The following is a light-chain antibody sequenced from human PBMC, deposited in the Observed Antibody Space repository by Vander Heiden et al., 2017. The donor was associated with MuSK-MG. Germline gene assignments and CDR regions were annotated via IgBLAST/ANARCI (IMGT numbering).Light chain of an antibody. V-gene: IGLV3-21*04. CDR1: NIGSKS. CDR2: YDS. J-gene: IGLJ1*01. Sequence: SSVLTQPPSVSVVPGKTASITCEGHNIGSKSVHWYQQKPGQAPVVVIYYDSDRPSGIPERFSGSNSGNTATLTISGVEAGDEADYYCQVWDTTTLYVFGTGTKVTVL. CDR3: QVWDTTTLYV.